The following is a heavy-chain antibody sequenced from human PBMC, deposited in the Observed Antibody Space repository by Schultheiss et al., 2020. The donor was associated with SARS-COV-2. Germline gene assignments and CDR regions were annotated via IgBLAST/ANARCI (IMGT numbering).Heavy chain of an antibody. CDR1: GGSISSSNW. CDR3: AKGYGSGWYGAMDV. D-gene: IGHD6-19*01. Sequence: GSLRLSCAVSGGSISSSNWWSWVRQPPGKGLEWIGEIYHSGSTNYNPSLKSRVTISVDKSKNQFSLKLSSVTAADTAVYYCAKGYGSGWYGAMDVWGQGTTVTVSS. V-gene: IGHV4-4*02. CDR2: IYHSGST. J-gene: IGHJ6*02.